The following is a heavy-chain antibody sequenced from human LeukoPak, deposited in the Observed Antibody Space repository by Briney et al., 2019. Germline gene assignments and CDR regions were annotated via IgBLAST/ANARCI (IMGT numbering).Heavy chain of an antibody. CDR2: FDPEDGET. CDR3: AKGRSDFFAYYYYLDV. CDR1: GYTLTELS. J-gene: IGHJ6*03. D-gene: IGHD2-21*02. V-gene: IGHV1-24*01. Sequence: ASVKVSCKVSGYTLTELSMHWVRQAPGKGLEWMGGFDPEDGETIYAQKFQGRVTMTEDTSTDTAYMELTSLRSEDTAVYYCAKGRSDFFAYYYYLDVWGKGTTVTVSS.